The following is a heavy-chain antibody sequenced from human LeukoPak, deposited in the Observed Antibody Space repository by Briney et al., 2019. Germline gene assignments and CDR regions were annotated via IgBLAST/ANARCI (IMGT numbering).Heavy chain of an antibody. V-gene: IGHV5-51*01. Sequence: GESLQISCKGSGYSFTSYWIGWVRQMPGKGLEWMGIIYPADSDTRHSPSFRGQVTISADKSITTAYLQWSSLKASDSAMYYCTVAVAGTRAPGYWGQGTLVTVSS. D-gene: IGHD6-19*01. CDR1: GYSFTSYW. CDR3: TVAVAGTRAPGY. CDR2: IYPADSDT. J-gene: IGHJ4*02.